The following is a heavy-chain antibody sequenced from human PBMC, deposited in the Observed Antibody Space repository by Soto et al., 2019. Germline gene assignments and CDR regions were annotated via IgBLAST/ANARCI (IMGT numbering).Heavy chain of an antibody. Sequence: PSETLSLTSTFSGCYIISYYWSWIRQPTGKGLEWIGYIYYSGSTNYNPSLKSRVTISVDTSKNQFSLKLSSVTAADTAVYYCARHWLGITMVRGVRSSWFDPWGQGTLVTVSS. CDR2: IYYSGST. D-gene: IGHD3-10*01. V-gene: IGHV4-59*08. CDR3: ARHWLGITMVRGVRSSWFDP. J-gene: IGHJ5*02. CDR1: GCYIISYY.